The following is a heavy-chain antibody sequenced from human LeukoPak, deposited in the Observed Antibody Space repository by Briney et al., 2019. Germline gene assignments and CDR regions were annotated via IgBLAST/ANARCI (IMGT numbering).Heavy chain of an antibody. CDR1: GFTFSSYG. CDR2: ISYDGSNK. CDR3: AAHPSSAY. V-gene: IGHV3-30*03. D-gene: IGHD6-6*01. J-gene: IGHJ4*02. Sequence: GGSLRLSCAASGFTFSSYGMHWVRQAPGKGLEWVAVISYDGSNKYYADSVKGRFTISRDNSKNTLYLQMNTLRAEDTAVYYCAAHPSSAYWGRGTLVTVSS.